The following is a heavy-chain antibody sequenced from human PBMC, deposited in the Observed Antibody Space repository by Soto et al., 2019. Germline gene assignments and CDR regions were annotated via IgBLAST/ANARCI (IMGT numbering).Heavy chain of an antibody. J-gene: IGHJ3*02. V-gene: IGHV4-31*03. CDR2: IYYSGST. CDR3: ARNYVEMATITAFDI. Sequence: QVQLQESGPGLVKPSQTLSLTCTVSGGSISSGGYYWSWIRQHPGKGLEWIGYIYYSGSTYYNPSLKSRVTISVDTSKNQFSLKLSSVTAADTAMYYCARNYVEMATITAFDIWGQGTMVTVSS. D-gene: IGHD5-12*01. CDR1: GGSISSGGYY.